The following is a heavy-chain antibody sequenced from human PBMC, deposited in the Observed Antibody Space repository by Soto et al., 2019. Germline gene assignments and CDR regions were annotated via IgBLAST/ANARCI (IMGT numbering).Heavy chain of an antibody. Sequence: SETLSLTCAVYGGSFSDYIWTWIRQPPGKGLEWIGYIYYSGSTYYNPSLKSRVTISVDTSKNQFSLKLSSVTAADTAVYYCGRDRNEGTFFGGVTPYYYSVWAVGAQGTTVPVSS. D-gene: IGHD3-3*01. CDR3: GRDRNEGTFFGGVTPYYYSVWAV. J-gene: IGHJ6*02. CDR1: GGSFSDYI. V-gene: IGHV4-30-4*08. CDR2: IYYSGST.